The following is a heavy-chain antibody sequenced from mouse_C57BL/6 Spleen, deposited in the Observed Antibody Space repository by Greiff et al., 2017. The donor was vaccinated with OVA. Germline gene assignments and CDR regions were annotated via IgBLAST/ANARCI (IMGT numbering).Heavy chain of an antibody. D-gene: IGHD1-1*01. V-gene: IGHV1-80*01. Sequence: QVQLQQSGAELVKPGASVKISCKASGYAFSSYWMNWVKQRPGKGLEWIGQIYPGDGDTNYKGKFKGKATLTADKSSSTAYMQLSSLTSEDSAVYFCARGGYYGSSYFDYWGQGTTLTVSS. CDR2: IYPGDGDT. CDR1: GYAFSSYW. J-gene: IGHJ2*01. CDR3: ARGGYYGSSYFDY.